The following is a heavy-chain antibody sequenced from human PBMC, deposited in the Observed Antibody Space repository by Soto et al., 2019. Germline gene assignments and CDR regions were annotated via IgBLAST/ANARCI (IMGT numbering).Heavy chain of an antibody. CDR2: IYYSGNT. J-gene: IGHJ6*03. CDR1: GASISSSTYY. Sequence: QLQLQESGPGLVKPSETPSLTCTVSGASISSSTYYWGWIRQPPGKGLEWIGSIYYSGNTYYNPSLKSRVTISVDTSKNQFSLKLSSVTAADTAVYYCARQGGSYYYKDVWGKGTTVTVSS. V-gene: IGHV4-39*01. CDR3: ARQGGSYYYKDV. D-gene: IGHD3-10*01.